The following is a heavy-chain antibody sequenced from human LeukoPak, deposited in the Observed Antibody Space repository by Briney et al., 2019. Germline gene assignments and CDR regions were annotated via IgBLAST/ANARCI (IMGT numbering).Heavy chain of an antibody. V-gene: IGHV3-33*01. CDR3: ARGLEGFDY. Sequence: GRSLRLSCAASGFTFSTYGMHWVRQAPGKGLEWVAVIWNDGSNKYYADSVKGRFTISRVNSKNTLYLQMNSLRAEDTAVYYCARGLEGFDYWGQGTLVTVSS. J-gene: IGHJ4*02. CDR1: GFTFSTYG. CDR2: IWNDGSNK.